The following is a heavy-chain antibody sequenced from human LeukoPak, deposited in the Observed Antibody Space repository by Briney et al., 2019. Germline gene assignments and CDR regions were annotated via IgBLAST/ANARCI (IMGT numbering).Heavy chain of an antibody. CDR1: GYTFTSYA. V-gene: IGHV1-3*01. CDR3: ARGFNYDILTGPFDP. Sequence: ASVKVSCKASGYTFTSYAMHWVRQAPGQRLEWMGWINAGNGNTKYSQKFQGRVTITRDTSASTAYMELSSLRSDDTAVYYCARGFNYDILTGPFDPWGQGTLVTVSS. J-gene: IGHJ5*02. D-gene: IGHD3-9*01. CDR2: INAGNGNT.